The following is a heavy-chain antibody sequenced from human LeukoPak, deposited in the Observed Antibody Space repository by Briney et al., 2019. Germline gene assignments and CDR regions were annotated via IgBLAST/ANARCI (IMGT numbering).Heavy chain of an antibody. Sequence: SETLSLTCTVSGGSISSGSYYWSWIRQPAGKGLEWIGRIYTSGSTNYNPSLKSRVTISVDTSKNQFSLKLSSVTAADTAVYYCAGYDVGSNWAQSFDIWGQGTMVTVSS. D-gene: IGHD6-13*01. CDR3: AGYDVGSNWAQSFDI. J-gene: IGHJ3*02. V-gene: IGHV4-61*02. CDR2: IYTSGST. CDR1: GGSISSGSYY.